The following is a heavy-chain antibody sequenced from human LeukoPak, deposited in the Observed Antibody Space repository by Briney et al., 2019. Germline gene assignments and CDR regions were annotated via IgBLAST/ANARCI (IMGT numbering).Heavy chain of an antibody. CDR2: ISYDGSNK. CDR1: GFTFSSYA. D-gene: IGHD3-10*01. J-gene: IGHJ4*02. V-gene: IGHV3-30*01. CDR3: ASWWDYGSGSYPVDY. Sequence: GRSLRHSCAASGFTFSSYAMHWVRQDPGKGPEWVAVISYDGSNKYYADSVKGRFTISIDNSKNTLYLQMNSLRAEDTAVYYCASWWDYGSGSYPVDYWGQGPLVTVSS.